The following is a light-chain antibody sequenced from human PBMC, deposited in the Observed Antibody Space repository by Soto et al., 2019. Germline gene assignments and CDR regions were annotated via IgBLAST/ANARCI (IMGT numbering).Light chain of an antibody. J-gene: IGKJ2*01. CDR3: QQSFSTPYT. CDR2: SAS. Sequence: DIHMTQAPSSLSASVGDSVTITCRASQTINKNLNWYHQKPGRAPNLLIYSASDFQSGVPSRFSGSGSGTEFTLTISGLQPEDFATYYCQQSFSTPYTFGQGTDLQI. CDR1: QTINKN. V-gene: IGKV1-39*01.